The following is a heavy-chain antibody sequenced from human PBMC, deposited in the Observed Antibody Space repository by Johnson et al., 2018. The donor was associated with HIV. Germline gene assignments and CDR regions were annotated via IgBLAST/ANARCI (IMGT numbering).Heavy chain of an antibody. CDR2: ISYDGSNK. CDR3: ARFDEGWTAFDI. J-gene: IGHJ3*02. CDR1: GFTFSSYA. D-gene: IGHD2-15*01. V-gene: IGHV3-30-3*01. Sequence: ESGGGVVQPGRSLRLSCAASGFTFSSYAMHWVRQAPGKGLEWVAVISYDGSNKYYADSVKGRFTISRDNSKNTLYLQMNSLRAEDTAVYYCARFDEGWTAFDIWGQGTMVTVSS.